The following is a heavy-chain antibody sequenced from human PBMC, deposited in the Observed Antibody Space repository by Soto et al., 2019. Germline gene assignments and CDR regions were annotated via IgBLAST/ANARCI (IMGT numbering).Heavy chain of an antibody. CDR1: GGSISTYY. Sequence: PSETLSLTCTVSGGSISTYYWSWIRRPPGKGLEWIGYIYNSGSTHSNPSLQSRVTISVDTSKNQSSLKLSSVTAADTAIYYCARARITMVREVIKYNMDVWGQGTTVTVSS. D-gene: IGHD3-10*01. CDR3: ARARITMVREVIKYNMDV. CDR2: IYNSGST. J-gene: IGHJ6*02. V-gene: IGHV4-59*01.